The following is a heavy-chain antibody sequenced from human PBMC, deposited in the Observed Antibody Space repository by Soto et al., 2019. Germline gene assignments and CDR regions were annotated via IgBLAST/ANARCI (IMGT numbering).Heavy chain of an antibody. Sequence: EVQLLESGGGLVQPGGSLRLSCAASGFTFSSYAMSWVRQAPGKGLEWVSTISASGGSTYYADSVKGRFTISRDNSKNTLYLQMNSLRAWDTAIYYCAKDRLTVGGAIVLPIDYWGQGTLVTVSS. CDR3: AKDRLTVGGAIVLPIDY. CDR1: GFTFSSYA. D-gene: IGHD3-16*02. V-gene: IGHV3-23*01. CDR2: ISASGGST. J-gene: IGHJ4*02.